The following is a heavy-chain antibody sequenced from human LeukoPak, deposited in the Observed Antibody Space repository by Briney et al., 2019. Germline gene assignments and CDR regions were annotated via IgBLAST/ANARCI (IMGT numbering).Heavy chain of an antibody. V-gene: IGHV4-39*01. CDR2: GYYSGST. CDR1: GGSISSSTYH. Sequence: SETLSLTCSVSGGSISSSTYHWGWIRQPPGKGLEWIGSGYYSGSTYYNPSLKSRVTISVDTSKNQFSLKLSSVSATDTAVYYCARRSYCSGTSCYFFDYWGQGTLVTVSS. CDR3: ARRSYCSGTSCYFFDY. J-gene: IGHJ4*02. D-gene: IGHD2-2*01.